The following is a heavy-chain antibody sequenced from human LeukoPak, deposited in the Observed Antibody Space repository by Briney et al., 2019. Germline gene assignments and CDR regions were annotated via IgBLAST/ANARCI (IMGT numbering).Heavy chain of an antibody. Sequence: GGSLRLSCAASGFTFSNYWIHWVRQAPGKGLGWVSCINSDGRNTIYADSVKGRFTISRDNAENTLHLQMNSLRAEDTAVYYCARDLYRSGSHSFDYWGQGTLVTVSS. V-gene: IGHV3-74*01. CDR3: ARDLYRSGSHSFDY. CDR2: INSDGRNT. CDR1: GFTFSNYW. D-gene: IGHD2-15*01. J-gene: IGHJ4*02.